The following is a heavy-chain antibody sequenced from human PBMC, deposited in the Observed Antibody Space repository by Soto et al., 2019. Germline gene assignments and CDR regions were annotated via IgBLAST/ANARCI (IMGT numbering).Heavy chain of an antibody. CDR2: ISYDGSNK. CDR3: STTGTTIIY. V-gene: IGHV3-30-3*01. Sequence: QVQLVESGGGVVQPGRSLRLSCAASGFTFSTYAMLWVRQAPGKGLEWVAVISYDGSNKYYADSVKGRFTISRDNSKNTLYLQMNSLRAEDTAVYYCSTTGTTIIYWGQGTLVTVSS. CDR1: GFTFSTYA. J-gene: IGHJ4*02. D-gene: IGHD4-17*01.